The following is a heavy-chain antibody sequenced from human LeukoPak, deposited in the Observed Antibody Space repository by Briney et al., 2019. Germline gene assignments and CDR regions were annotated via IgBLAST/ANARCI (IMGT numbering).Heavy chain of an antibody. CDR3: ARPLMYYYGSETYFWFDP. J-gene: IGHJ5*02. Sequence: GGSLRLSCAASGFTFSSYSMLWVRQAPGKGLEWVANIKQDGSEKYYVDSVKGRFTISRDNAKNSLYLQMNSLRAEDTAVYYCARPLMYYYGSETYFWFDPWGQGTLVTVSS. V-gene: IGHV3-7*01. CDR1: GFTFSSYS. D-gene: IGHD3-10*01. CDR2: IKQDGSEK.